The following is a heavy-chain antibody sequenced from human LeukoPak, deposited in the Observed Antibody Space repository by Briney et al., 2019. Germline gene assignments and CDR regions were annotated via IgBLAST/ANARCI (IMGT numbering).Heavy chain of an antibody. CDR3: ARHGEYSCPYLH. V-gene: IGHV4-59*08. J-gene: IGHJ1*01. Sequence: PSETLSLTCTVSGGSISNYYWSWIRQPPGKGLKCIGYIYFSGSTNYNPSLKSRVTISVDTSKNQFSLKLSSVTAADTAVYYCARHGEYSCPYLHWGQGTLVTVSS. CDR2: IYFSGST. CDR1: GGSISNYY. D-gene: IGHD6-6*01.